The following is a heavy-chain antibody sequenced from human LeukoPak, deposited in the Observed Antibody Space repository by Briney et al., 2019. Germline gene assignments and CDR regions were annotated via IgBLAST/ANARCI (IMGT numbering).Heavy chain of an antibody. J-gene: IGHJ3*02. D-gene: IGHD3-10*01. V-gene: IGHV3-48*01. CDR2: ISSSSSTI. Sequence: GGSLRLSCAASGFTFSSHSMNWVRQAPGKGLEWVSYISSSSSTIYYADSVKGRFTISRDNAKNSLYLQMNSLRAEDTAVYYCARDRPRGAFDIWGQGTMVTVSS. CDR3: ARDRPRGAFDI. CDR1: GFTFSSHS.